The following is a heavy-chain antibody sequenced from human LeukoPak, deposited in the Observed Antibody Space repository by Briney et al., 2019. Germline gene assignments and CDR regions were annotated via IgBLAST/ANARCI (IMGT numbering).Heavy chain of an antibody. CDR3: ARDREGP. D-gene: IGHD1-26*01. J-gene: IGHJ5*02. CDR2: IYSGGAT. V-gene: IGHV3-53*01. CDR1: GFTVSNNY. Sequence: GGSLRLSCAASGFTVSNNYMRWVRQAPGKGLEWVSSIYSGGATKYADCVKGRFTISRDKSKNTLYLQMNSLRPEDTAVYYCARDREGPWGQGTLVTVSS.